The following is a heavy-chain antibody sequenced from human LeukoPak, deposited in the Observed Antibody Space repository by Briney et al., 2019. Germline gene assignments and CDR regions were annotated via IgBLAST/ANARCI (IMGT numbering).Heavy chain of an antibody. CDR3: ARHVRSGSYSWYFDL. CDR2: IYTSGST. D-gene: IGHD1-26*01. Sequence: SETLSLTCTVSGGSISSYYWSWLRQPPGKGLEWIGYIYTSGSTNYNPSRKSRVTISVDTSKNQFSLKLSSVTAADTAVYYCARHVRSGSYSWYFDLWGRGTLVTVSS. J-gene: IGHJ2*01. CDR1: GGSISSYY. V-gene: IGHV4-4*09.